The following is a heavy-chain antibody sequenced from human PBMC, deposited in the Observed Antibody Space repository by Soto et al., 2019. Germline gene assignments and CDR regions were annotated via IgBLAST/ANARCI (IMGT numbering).Heavy chain of an antibody. D-gene: IGHD6-19*01. Sequence: GGSLILSCAASGFTFSSYWMSWVRQAPGKGLEWVANIKQDGSEKYYVDSVKGRFTISRDNAKNSLYLQMNSLRAEDTAVYYCARDWAVAGTGDYYYYYGMDVWGQGTTVTVSS. J-gene: IGHJ6*02. CDR1: GFTFSSYW. CDR3: ARDWAVAGTGDYYYYYGMDV. V-gene: IGHV3-7*05. CDR2: IKQDGSEK.